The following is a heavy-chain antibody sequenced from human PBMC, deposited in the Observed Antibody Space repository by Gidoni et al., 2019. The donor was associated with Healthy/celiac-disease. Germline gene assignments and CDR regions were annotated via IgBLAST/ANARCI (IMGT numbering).Heavy chain of an antibody. J-gene: IGHJ4*02. CDR3: ARDDSGSYYGNFDY. V-gene: IGHV1-2*02. Sequence: QVQLVQSGAEVKKPGASVTVSCKASGYNFTGYYMHWVRQAPGQGLEWMGWINPNSGGTNYAQKFQGRVTMTRDTSISTAYMELSRLRSDDTAVYYCARDDSGSYYGNFDYWGQGTLVTVSS. CDR2: INPNSGGT. CDR1: GYNFTGYY. D-gene: IGHD1-26*01.